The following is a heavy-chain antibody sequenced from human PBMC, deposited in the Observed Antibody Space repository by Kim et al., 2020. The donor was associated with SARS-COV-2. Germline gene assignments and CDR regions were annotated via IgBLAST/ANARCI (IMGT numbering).Heavy chain of an antibody. V-gene: IGHV1-2*02. CDR3: ARDFKPAPYCGGDCYPKIAFDI. CDR1: GYTFTGYY. Sequence: ASVKVSCKASGYTFTGYYMHWVRQAPGQGLEWMGWINPNSGGTNYAQKFQGRVTMTRDTSISTAYMELSRLRSDDTAVYYCARDFKPAPYCGGDCYPKIAFDIWGQGTMVTVSS. CDR2: INPNSGGT. D-gene: IGHD2-21*02. J-gene: IGHJ3*02.